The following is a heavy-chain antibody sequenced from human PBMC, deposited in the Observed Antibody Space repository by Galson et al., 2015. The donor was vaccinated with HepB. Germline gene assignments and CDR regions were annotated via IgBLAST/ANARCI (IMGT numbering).Heavy chain of an antibody. CDR1: GYTFTRYA. D-gene: IGHD5-24*01. V-gene: IGHV7-4-1*02. J-gene: IGHJ5*02. Sequence: SVKVSCKASGYTFTRYAINWVRQAPGQGLEWMGWINTNTANPTYAQGFTGRSVFSLDTSVSTTYLQISSLKAEDTAVYYCARRDGNNWFDPWGQGTLVTVSS. CDR3: ARRDGNNWFDP. CDR2: INTNTANP.